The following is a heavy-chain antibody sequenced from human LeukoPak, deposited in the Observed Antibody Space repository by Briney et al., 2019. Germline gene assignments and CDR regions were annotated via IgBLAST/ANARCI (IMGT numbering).Heavy chain of an antibody. V-gene: IGHV4-30-2*01. Sequence: SETLSLTCTVSGGSISSGGYYWSWIRQPPGKGLEWIAYIHQSGDTYCNSSLKSQVTVSADRSKNQFSLKLSSVTAADTAVYHCARGTSTNWDIYTWFDPWAREPWSPSPQ. CDR3: ARGTSTNWDIYTWFDP. CDR1: GGSISSGGYY. CDR2: IHQSGDT. J-gene: IGHJ5*02. D-gene: IGHD1/OR15-1a*01.